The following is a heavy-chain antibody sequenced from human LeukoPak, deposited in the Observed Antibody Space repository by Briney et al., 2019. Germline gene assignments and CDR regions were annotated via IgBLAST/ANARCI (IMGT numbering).Heavy chain of an antibody. Sequence: GGSLRLSCAASGFTFSSYGMHWVRQAPGKGLEWVAFIRYDGSNKYYADSVKGRFTISRDNSKNTLYLQMNSLRPEETAVYYCASTSGWTVTQIDYWGQGTLVTVSS. CDR1: GFTFSSYG. CDR2: IRYDGSNK. V-gene: IGHV3-30*02. CDR3: ASTSGWTVTQIDY. D-gene: IGHD4-17*01. J-gene: IGHJ4*02.